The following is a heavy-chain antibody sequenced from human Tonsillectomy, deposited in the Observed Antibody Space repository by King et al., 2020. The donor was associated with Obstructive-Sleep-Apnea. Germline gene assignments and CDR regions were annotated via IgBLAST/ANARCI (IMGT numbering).Heavy chain of an antibody. CDR3: AKMLAPTRPNSISPAAMHV. CDR2: ISYDETKQ. D-gene: IGHD5-24*01. J-gene: IGHJ6*01. V-gene: IGHV3-30*02. Sequence: VQLVESGGGVVQPGGSLRLSCTASGFTFSRYGIHWVRQAPGKGPEWVAVISYDETKQYYVDSVKGRFTISRDNSKNTVFLQMNSLTPEDTAVDYCAKMLAPTRPNSISPAAMHVWGQGTTVSVSS. CDR1: GFTFSRYG.